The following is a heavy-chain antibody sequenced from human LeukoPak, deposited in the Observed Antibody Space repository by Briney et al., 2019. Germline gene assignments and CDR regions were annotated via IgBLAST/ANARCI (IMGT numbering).Heavy chain of an antibody. D-gene: IGHD3-16*01. V-gene: IGHV3-9*01. CDR3: AKDLVLGGTTGFDY. CDR2: ISWNSGSI. Sequence: PGRSLRLSRAASGFTFDDYAMHWVRQAPGKGLEWVSGISWNSGSIGYADSVKGRFTISRDNAKNSLYLQMNSLRAEDTALYYCAKDLVLGGTTGFDYWGQGTLVTVSS. CDR1: GFTFDDYA. J-gene: IGHJ4*02.